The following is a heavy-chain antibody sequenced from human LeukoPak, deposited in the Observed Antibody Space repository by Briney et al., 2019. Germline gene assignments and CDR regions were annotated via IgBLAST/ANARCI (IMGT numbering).Heavy chain of an antibody. Sequence: SETLSLTCTVSSGSISSYYWSWIRQPAGKGLEWIGRIYTSGSTNYNPSLKSRVTMSVETSKNQFSLKLSSVTAADTAVYYCARGGVYGSGSYYYYYYGMDVWGQGTTVTVSS. CDR2: IYTSGST. CDR3: ARGGVYGSGSYYYYYYGMDV. J-gene: IGHJ6*02. CDR1: SGSISSYY. V-gene: IGHV4-4*07. D-gene: IGHD3-10*01.